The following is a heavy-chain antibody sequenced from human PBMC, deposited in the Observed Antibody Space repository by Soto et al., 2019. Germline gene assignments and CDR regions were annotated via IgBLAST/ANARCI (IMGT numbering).Heavy chain of an antibody. CDR2: ISYDGSNK. J-gene: IGHJ6*01. CDR1: GFTFSSYA. V-gene: IGHV3-30-3*01. Sequence: ESGGGVVQPGRSLRLSCAASGFTFSSYAMHWVRQAPGKGLEWVAVISYDGSNKYYADSVKGRFTISRDNSKNTLYLQMNSLRAEDTAVYYCARRDYYYYGMDVW. CDR3: ARRDYYYYGMDV.